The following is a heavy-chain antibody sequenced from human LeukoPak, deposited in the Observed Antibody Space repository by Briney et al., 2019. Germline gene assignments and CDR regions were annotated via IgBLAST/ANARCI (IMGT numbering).Heavy chain of an antibody. CDR1: GYTFTGYY. CDR3: ARDLMYYDSSGYYNY. V-gene: IGHV1-2*06. CDR2: INPNSGGT. D-gene: IGHD3-22*01. Sequence: ASVKVSCXASGYTFTGYYMHWVRQAPGQGLEWMGRINPNSGGTNYAQKFQGRVTMTRDTSISTAYMELSRLRSDDTAVYYCARDLMYYDSSGYYNYWGQGTLVTVSS. J-gene: IGHJ4*02.